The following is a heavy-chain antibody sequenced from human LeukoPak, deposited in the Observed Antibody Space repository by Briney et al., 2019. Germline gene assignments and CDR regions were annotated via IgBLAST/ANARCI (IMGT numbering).Heavy chain of an antibody. Sequence: ASVKVSCKASGYTFTSYDINWVRQATGQGLEWMGWMNPNSGNTGYAQKFQGRVTMTRSTSISTAYMELSSLRSEDTAVYYCAKIVGFRYDYKTRPPKYYYYYMDVWDKGTTVTVSS. CDR3: AKIVGFRYDYKTRPPKYYYYYMDV. V-gene: IGHV1-8*01. CDR2: MNPNSGNT. J-gene: IGHJ6*03. D-gene: IGHD3-16*01. CDR1: GYTFTSYD.